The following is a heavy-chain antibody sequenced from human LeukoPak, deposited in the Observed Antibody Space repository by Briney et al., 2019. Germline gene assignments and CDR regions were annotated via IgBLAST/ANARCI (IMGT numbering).Heavy chain of an antibody. CDR2: ISGSGGST. CDR1: GFTFSSYA. V-gene: IGHV3-23*01. Sequence: GGSLILCCAASGFTFSSYAMSWVRQAPGKGLEWVSAISGSGGSTYYADSVKGRFTISRDNSKNTVYLEMNSLRVEDTAVYYCANVVRTVTIYTYWYFDLWGRGTLVTVSS. J-gene: IGHJ2*01. CDR3: ANVVRTVTIYTYWYFDL. D-gene: IGHD4-17*01.